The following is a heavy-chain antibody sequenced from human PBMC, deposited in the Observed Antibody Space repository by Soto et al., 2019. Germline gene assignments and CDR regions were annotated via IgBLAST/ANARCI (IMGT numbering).Heavy chain of an antibody. D-gene: IGHD1-7*01. V-gene: IGHV3-21*01. Sequence: GGSLRLSCAASGFTVSSKYMSWVRQAPGKGLEWVSSISSSSSYIYYADSVKGRFTISRDNAKNSLYLQMNSLRAEDTAVYYCARDETGTGYYFDYWGQGTLVTVSS. CDR3: ARDETGTGYYFDY. J-gene: IGHJ4*02. CDR1: GFTVSSKY. CDR2: ISSSSSYI.